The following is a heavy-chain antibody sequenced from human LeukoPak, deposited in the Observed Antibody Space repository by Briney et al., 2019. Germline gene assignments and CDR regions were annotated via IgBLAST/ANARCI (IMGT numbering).Heavy chain of an antibody. Sequence: SETLSLTCTVSGGSISSGGYYWSWIRQPPGKGLEWIGYIYHSGSTYYNPSLKSRVTISVDRSKNQFSLKLSSVTAADTAVYYCARTLGPHAFDIWGQGTMVTVSS. V-gene: IGHV4-30-2*01. CDR3: ARTLGPHAFDI. J-gene: IGHJ3*02. CDR1: GGSISSGGYY. CDR2: IYHSGST.